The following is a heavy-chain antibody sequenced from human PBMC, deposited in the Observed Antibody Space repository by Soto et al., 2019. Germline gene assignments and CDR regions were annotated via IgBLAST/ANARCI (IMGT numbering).Heavy chain of an antibody. Sequence: ASVQVSCKASGYTFTSYGISWVRQAPGQGLEWMGWTSAYNGNTNYAQKLQGRVTMTTDTSTSTAYMELRSLRSDDTAVYYCARVMAYDFWSGYLPLLNRYGMDVWGQGTTVTVSS. CDR1: GYTFTSYG. V-gene: IGHV1-18*01. CDR2: TSAYNGNT. J-gene: IGHJ6*02. CDR3: ARVMAYDFWSGYLPLLNRYGMDV. D-gene: IGHD3-3*01.